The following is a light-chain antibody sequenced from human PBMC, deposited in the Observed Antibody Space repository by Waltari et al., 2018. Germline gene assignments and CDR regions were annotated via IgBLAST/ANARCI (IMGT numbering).Light chain of an antibody. V-gene: IGLV1-44*01. CDR1: SSSIRHNA. CDR2: ATN. CDR3: AAWDDSLNGWV. J-gene: IGLJ3*02. Sequence: QSVLTQPPSASGTPGQRVTISCSGSSSSIRHNAVNWYQQVPGTAPKLLIYATNQRPSGVPDRFSGSKSVTSASLAIIGLQSEDEAAYYCAAWDDSLNGWVFGGGTKVTVL.